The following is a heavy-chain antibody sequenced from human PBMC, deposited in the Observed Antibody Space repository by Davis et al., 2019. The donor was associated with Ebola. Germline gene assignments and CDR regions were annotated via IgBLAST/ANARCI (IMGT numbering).Heavy chain of an antibody. Sequence: PGGSLRLSCAASGFTFSSYAMHWVRQAPSKGLEWVAVISYDGSNKYYADSVKGRFTISRDNSKNTLYLQMNSLRAEDTAVYYCARDAARRPDFWSGYNDYWGQGTLVTVSS. CDR3: ARDAARRPDFWSGYNDY. D-gene: IGHD3-3*01. CDR1: GFTFSSYA. CDR2: ISYDGSNK. V-gene: IGHV3-30-3*01. J-gene: IGHJ4*02.